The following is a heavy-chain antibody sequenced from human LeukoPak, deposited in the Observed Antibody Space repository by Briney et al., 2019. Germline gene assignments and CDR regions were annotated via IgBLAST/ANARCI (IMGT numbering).Heavy chain of an antibody. V-gene: IGHV3-21*01. D-gene: IGHD6-19*01. J-gene: IGHJ5*02. CDR1: GFTFSSHS. CDR2: ISSRSSYI. Sequence: GGSLRLSCAASGFTFSSHSMNWVRQAPGERLEWVSSISSRSSYIYYADSVKGRFTISRDDAKNSLYLQMNSLRVEDTAVYFCARGDSGDWSFDPWDQGTLVTVSS. CDR3: ARGDSGDWSFDP.